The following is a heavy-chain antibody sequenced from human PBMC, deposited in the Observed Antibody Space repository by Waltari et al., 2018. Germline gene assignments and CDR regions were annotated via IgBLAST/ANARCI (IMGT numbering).Heavy chain of an antibody. CDR3: ARDHTYRIDY. Sequence: EVQLVESGGGLVQPGGSLRLSCAAPGFTLTSYWMHWVRQAPGKGPVWVSRIKGDGSSRTYVDSVKGRFTISTDSAQNTMYLQMNSLRVDDTAVYYCARDHTYRIDYWGQGTPVTVSS. V-gene: IGHV3-74*01. CDR1: GFTLTSYW. CDR2: IKGDGSSR. J-gene: IGHJ4*02.